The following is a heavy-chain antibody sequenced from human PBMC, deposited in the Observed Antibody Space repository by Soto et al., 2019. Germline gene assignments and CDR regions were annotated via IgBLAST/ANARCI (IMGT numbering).Heavy chain of an antibody. V-gene: IGHV4-34*01. J-gene: IGHJ4*02. Sequence: QVQLQQWGAGLLKPSETLSLTCAVYGGSLSGYHWTWVRQPPGRGLEWIGEINHSGSTNYNPSLESRVTISVDTSKNQIFVNLSSVTAADTAVYYCARGTMIRGVLLGFWGQGTLVTVSS. D-gene: IGHD3-10*01. CDR3: ARGTMIRGVLLGF. CDR2: INHSGST. CDR1: GGSLSGYH.